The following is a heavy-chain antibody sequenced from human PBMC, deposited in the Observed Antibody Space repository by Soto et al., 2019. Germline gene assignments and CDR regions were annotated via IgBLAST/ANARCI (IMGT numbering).Heavy chain of an antibody. J-gene: IGHJ6*02. Sequence: PGGSLRLSCAASGFTFSSYAMSWVRQAPGKGLEWVSAISGSGGSTYYADSVKGRFTISRDNSKNTLYLQMNSLRAEDTAVYYCAKGPHCPTYDFWSGWSYYYYGMDVWGQGTTVTVSS. CDR2: ISGSGGST. D-gene: IGHD3-3*01. V-gene: IGHV3-23*01. CDR3: AKGPHCPTYDFWSGWSYYYYGMDV. CDR1: GFTFSSYA.